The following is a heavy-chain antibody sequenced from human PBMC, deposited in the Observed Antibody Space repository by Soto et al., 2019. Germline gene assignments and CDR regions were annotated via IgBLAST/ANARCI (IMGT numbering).Heavy chain of an antibody. CDR2: ISGSGGST. D-gene: IGHD6-19*01. CDR1: GFSFSSYA. CDR3: AKEAVAGPYYYYSGMDV. J-gene: IGHJ6*02. V-gene: IGHV3-23*01. Sequence: EVQLLESGGGLVQPGGSLRLSCAASGFSFSSYAMSWVRQAPGKGLEWVSGISGSGGSTYYADSVKGRFTISRDKSKNTLYLQINSLRAEDTAVYYCAKEAVAGPYYYYSGMDVWGQGTTVTVSS.